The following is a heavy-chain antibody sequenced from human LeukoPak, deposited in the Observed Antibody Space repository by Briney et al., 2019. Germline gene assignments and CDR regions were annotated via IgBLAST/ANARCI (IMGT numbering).Heavy chain of an antibody. D-gene: IGHD2-21*01. J-gene: IGHJ4*02. Sequence: GGSLRLSCAASGFTFSTYAMSWVRQAPEKGLEFVSGIYENGGTTYYADSVKGRFSISRDNSKNTLYLQMDSLRGEDTAVYYCAKDFRIGYSAHFDYWGQGALVTVSS. CDR2: IYENGGTT. V-gene: IGHV3-23*01. CDR1: GFTFSTYA. CDR3: AKDFRIGYSAHFDY.